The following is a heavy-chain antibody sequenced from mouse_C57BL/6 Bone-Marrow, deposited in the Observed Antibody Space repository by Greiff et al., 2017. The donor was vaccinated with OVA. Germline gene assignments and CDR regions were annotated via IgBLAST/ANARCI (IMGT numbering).Heavy chain of an antibody. V-gene: IGHV1-76*01. D-gene: IGHD1-1*01. Sequence: VQLQQSGAELVRPGASVKLSCKASGYTFTDYYINWVKQRPGQGLEWIARINPGSGNTYYNEKFKGKATLTADKSSSTAYMQLSSLTSKGSAVDFWARSTVVAPFACWGTGTLVTVAA. CDR1: GYTFTDYY. CDR2: INPGSGNT. J-gene: IGHJ3*01. CDR3: ARSTVVAPFAC.